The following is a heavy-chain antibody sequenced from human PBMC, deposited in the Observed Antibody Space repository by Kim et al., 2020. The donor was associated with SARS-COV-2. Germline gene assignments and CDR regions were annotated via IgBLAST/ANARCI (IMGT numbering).Heavy chain of an antibody. J-gene: IGHJ6*01. Sequence: GGSLRLSCAASGFTFSSYGMHWVRQAPGKGLEWVAVISYDGSNKYYADSVKGRFTISRDNSKNTLYLQMNRLSAEDTAVYYCAKAQGLGKATSYYYYYG. CDR2: ISYDGSNK. D-gene: IGHD1-26*01. V-gene: IGHV3-30*18. CDR3: AKAQGLGKATSYYYYYG. CDR1: GFTFSSYG.